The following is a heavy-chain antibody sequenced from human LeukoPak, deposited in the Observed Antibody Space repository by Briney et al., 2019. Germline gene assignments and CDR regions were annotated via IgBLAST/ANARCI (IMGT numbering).Heavy chain of an antibody. J-gene: IGHJ6*02. V-gene: IGHV2-5*01. CDR2: IYWNDDK. CDR3: AHINGGNSYDYYYGMDV. Sequence: SGPTLVNPTQTLTLTCTFSGFSLSTRGVGVGWIRQPPGKALEWLALIYWNDDKRYSPSLKSRLTITKDTSKNQVVLTMTNMDPVDTATYYCAHINGGNSYDYYYGMDVWGQGTTVTVSS. D-gene: IGHD4-23*01. CDR1: GFSLSTRGVG.